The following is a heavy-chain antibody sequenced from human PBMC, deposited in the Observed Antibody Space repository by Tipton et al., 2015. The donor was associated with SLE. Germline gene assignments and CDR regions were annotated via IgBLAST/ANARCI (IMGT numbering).Heavy chain of an antibody. D-gene: IGHD2-2*01. CDR1: GFTFSSYA. J-gene: IGHJ4*02. V-gene: IGHV3-23*01. Sequence: SLRLSCAASGFTFSSYAMSWVRQAPGKGLEWVSVISGSGGSTYYADSVKGRFTISRDNSKNTLYLQMNSLRAEDTAVYYCAKESSSCYSFDYWGQGTLVTVSS. CDR2: ISGSGGST. CDR3: AKESSSCYSFDY.